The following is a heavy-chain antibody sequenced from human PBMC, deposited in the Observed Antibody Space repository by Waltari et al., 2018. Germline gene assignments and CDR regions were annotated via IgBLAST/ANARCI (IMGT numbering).Heavy chain of an antibody. D-gene: IGHD6-19*01. Sequence: QVQLQQSGPGLVTPSQTLSLTCAISWDSVSSTTAAWHWIRQSPSRGLEWLGRTYYRSKCYNDYAVSVKSRITINPDTSKNQFSLQLNSVTPEDTAVYYCAREMAALGYGMDVWGQGTTVTVSS. CDR3: AREMAALGYGMDV. CDR1: WDSVSSTTAA. V-gene: IGHV6-1*01. CDR2: TYYRSKCYN. J-gene: IGHJ6*02.